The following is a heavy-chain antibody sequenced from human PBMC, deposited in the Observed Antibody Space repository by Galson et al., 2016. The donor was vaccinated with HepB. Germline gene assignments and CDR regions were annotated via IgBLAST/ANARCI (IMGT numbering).Heavy chain of an antibody. J-gene: IGHJ3*02. CDR1: GFSVSSKY. V-gene: IGHV3-53*01. CDR2: IYSGGST. CDR3: ARSPSNWFGPSTFDI. Sequence: SLRLSCAASGFSVSSKYMSWVRQIPGKGLEWVSVIYSGGSTFYADSVKGRFTISRDNVKNTVYLQMNSVTDEDTAVYYCARSPSNWFGPSTFDIWGQGTMV. D-gene: IGHD6-13*01.